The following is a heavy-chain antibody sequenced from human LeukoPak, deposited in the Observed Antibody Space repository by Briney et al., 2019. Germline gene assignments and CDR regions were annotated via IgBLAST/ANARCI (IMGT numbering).Heavy chain of an antibody. Sequence: EASVKVSCKASGFTFTSSAMQWVRQARGQRLEWIGWIVVGSGNTNYAQKFQERVTVTRDMSTSTAYMELRTLTSDDTAVYYCARSVNINMRRVDCWGQGTLVTVSS. CDR3: ARSVNINMRRVDC. CDR1: GFTFTSSA. D-gene: IGHD3-22*01. CDR2: IVVGSGNT. J-gene: IGHJ4*02. V-gene: IGHV1-58*02.